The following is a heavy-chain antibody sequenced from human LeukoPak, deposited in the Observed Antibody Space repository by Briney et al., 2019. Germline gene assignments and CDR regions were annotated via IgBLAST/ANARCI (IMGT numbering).Heavy chain of an antibody. D-gene: IGHD6-13*01. CDR3: ATRIAAAGTGNFDY. Sequence: SETLSLTCAVYGGSFSGYYWSWIRQPPRKRLEWIGEINHSGSTNYSPSLKSRVTISVDTSKNQFSLKLSSVTAADTAVYYCATRIAAAGTGNFDYWGQGTLVTVSS. CDR2: INHSGST. J-gene: IGHJ4*02. CDR1: GGSFSGYY. V-gene: IGHV4-34*01.